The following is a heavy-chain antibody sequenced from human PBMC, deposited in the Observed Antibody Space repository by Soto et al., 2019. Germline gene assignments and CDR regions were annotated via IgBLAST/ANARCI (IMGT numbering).Heavy chain of an antibody. CDR1: GFTFSKYA. Sequence: EVQLLESGGGLVKPGGSLRLSCAASGFTFSKYAMSWVRLAPGKGLEWVSSISANGGITDYADSVKGRFTISRDNFQNILSLQMDSLTGDDTALYFCAKDKYTDSVRKVWFFDYWGRGNLVTVSS. CDR2: ISANGGIT. CDR3: AKDKYTDSVRKVWFFDY. V-gene: IGHV3-23*01. D-gene: IGHD2-15*01. J-gene: IGHJ2*01.